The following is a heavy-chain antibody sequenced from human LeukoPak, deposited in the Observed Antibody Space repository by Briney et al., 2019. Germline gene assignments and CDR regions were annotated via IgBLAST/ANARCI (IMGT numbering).Heavy chain of an antibody. D-gene: IGHD3-10*01. CDR1: SGSFSGYY. CDR3: ASSLWFGELGYFDY. Sequence: SETLSLTCAVYSGSFSGYYWSWIRQPPGKGLEWIGEINQSGSTNYNPSLKSRVTISVDTSKNQFSLKLSSVTAADTAVYYCASSLWFGELGYFDYWGQGTLVTVSS. J-gene: IGHJ4*02. CDR2: INQSGST. V-gene: IGHV4-34*01.